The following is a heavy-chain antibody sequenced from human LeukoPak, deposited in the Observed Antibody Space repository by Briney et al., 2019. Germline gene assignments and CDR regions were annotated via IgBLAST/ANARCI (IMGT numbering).Heavy chain of an antibody. Sequence: PSETLSLTCTVSGGSISSSSYYRGWIRQPPGKGLEWIGSIYYSGSSGTTYYSPSLKSRVTISVDTSKNQFSLKLSSVTAADTAVYYCARITSSWRDYWGQGTLVTVSS. D-gene: IGHD6-13*01. V-gene: IGHV4-39*01. CDR3: ARITSSWRDY. J-gene: IGHJ4*02. CDR1: GGSISSSSYY. CDR2: IYYSGSSGTT.